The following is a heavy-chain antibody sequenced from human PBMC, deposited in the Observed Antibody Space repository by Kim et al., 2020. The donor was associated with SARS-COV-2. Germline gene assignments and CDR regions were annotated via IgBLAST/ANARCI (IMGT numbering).Heavy chain of an antibody. CDR1: GYTFTGYY. V-gene: IGHV1-2*02. CDR3: ARDGARITIFGVVIPGLFNYYYMDV. Sequence: ASVKVSCKASGYTFTGYYMHWVRQAPGQGLEWMGWINPNSGGTNYAQKFQGRVTMTRDTSISTAYMELSRLRSDDTAVYYCARDGARITIFGVVIPGLFNYYYMDVWGKGTTVTVSS. J-gene: IGHJ6*03. D-gene: IGHD3-3*01. CDR2: INPNSGGT.